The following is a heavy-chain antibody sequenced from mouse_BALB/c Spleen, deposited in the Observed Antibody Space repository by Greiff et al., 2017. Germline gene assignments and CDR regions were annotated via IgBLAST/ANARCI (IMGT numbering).Heavy chain of an antibody. CDR2: IDPFNGGT. J-gene: IGHJ2*01. CDR1: GYSFTSYY. CDR3: ARSIGDY. Sequence: VQLKQSGPELMKPGASVKISCKASGYSFTSYYMHWVKQSHGKSLEWIGYIDPFNGGTSYNQKFKGKATLTVDKSSSTAYMHLSSLTSEDSAVYYCARSIGDYWGQGTTLTVSS. V-gene: IGHV1S135*01.